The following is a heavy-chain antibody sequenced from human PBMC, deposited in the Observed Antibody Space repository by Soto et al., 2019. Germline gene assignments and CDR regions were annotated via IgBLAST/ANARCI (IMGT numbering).Heavy chain of an antibody. D-gene: IGHD6-19*01. V-gene: IGHV1-3*01. Sequence: ASVKVSCKASGYTLTSYARHWVRQAPGQRLEWMVWINAGNGNTKYSQKFQGRVTITRDTSTSTAYMELRSLRSDDTAVYYCARDGGWQPDYWGQGTLVTVSS. CDR3: ARDGGWQPDY. CDR1: GYTLTSYA. J-gene: IGHJ4*02. CDR2: INAGNGNT.